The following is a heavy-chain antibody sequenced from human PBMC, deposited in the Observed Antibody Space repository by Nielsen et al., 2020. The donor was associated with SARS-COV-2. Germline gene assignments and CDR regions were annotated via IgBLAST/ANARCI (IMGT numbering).Heavy chain of an antibody. CDR3: ARRGSYCSSTSCYRGDYFDY. CDR2: ISSSSSYT. V-gene: IGHV3-11*06. CDR1: GFTFSDYY. D-gene: IGHD2-2*02. J-gene: IGHJ4*02. Sequence: GESLKISCAASGFTFSDYYMSWIRRAPGKGLEWVSYISSSSSYTNYADSVKGRFTISRDNAKNSLYLQMNSLRAEDTAVYYCARRGSYCSSTSCYRGDYFDYWGQGTLVTVSS.